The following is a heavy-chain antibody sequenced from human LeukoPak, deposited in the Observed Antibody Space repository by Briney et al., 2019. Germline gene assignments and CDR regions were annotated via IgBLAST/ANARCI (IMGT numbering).Heavy chain of an antibody. CDR2: INPNSGGT. CDR1: GFTFSSYG. Sequence: GGSLRLSCAASGFTFSSYGMHWVRQAPGQGLEWMGWINPNSGGTNYAQKFQGRVTMTRDTSISTAYMELSRLRSDDTAVYYCARPRWRWFGDTTFDYWGQGTLVTVSS. J-gene: IGHJ4*02. CDR3: ARPRWRWFGDTTFDY. V-gene: IGHV1-2*02. D-gene: IGHD3-10*01.